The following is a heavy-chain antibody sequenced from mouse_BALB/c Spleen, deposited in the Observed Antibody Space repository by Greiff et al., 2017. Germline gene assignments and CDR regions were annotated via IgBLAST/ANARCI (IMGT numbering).Heavy chain of an antibody. CDR1: GYSITSGYY. D-gene: IGHD1-2*01. CDR2: ISYDGSN. J-gene: IGHJ4*01. Sequence: EVQLVESGPGLVKPSQSLSLTCSVTGYSITSGYYWNWIRQFPGNKLEWMGYISYDGSNNYNPSLKNRISITRDTSKNQFFLKLNSVTTEDTATYYCARLRPHYAMDYWGQGTSVTVSS. CDR3: ARLRPHYAMDY. V-gene: IGHV3-6*02.